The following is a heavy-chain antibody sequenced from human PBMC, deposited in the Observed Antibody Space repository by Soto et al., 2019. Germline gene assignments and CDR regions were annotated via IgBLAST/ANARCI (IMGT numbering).Heavy chain of an antibody. D-gene: IGHD5-12*01. CDR1: GFTFSSYW. CDR3: ARVAGGEWLRLY. CDR2: INSDGSST. V-gene: IGHV3-74*01. Sequence: GGSLRLSCAASGFTFSSYWMHWVRQAPGKGLVWVSRINSDGSSTSYADSVKGRFTISRDNAKNTLYLQMNSLRAEDTAVYYCARVAGGEWLRLYWGQGTLVTVSS. J-gene: IGHJ4*02.